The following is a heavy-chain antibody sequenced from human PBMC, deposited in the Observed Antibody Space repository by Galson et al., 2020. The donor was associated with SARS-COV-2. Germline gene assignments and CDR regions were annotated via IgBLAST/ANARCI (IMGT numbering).Heavy chain of an antibody. D-gene: IGHD2-2*01. CDR3: ARDCCSSTSCYVGWGGWSDP. Sequence: GGSLRLSCAASGFTFSSYDMNWVRQAPGKGLEWVAYIRSSGSTKYYADSVKGRFTISRDNSKNSLYLQMNSLRAEDTAVYYCARDCCSSTSCYVGWGGWSDPGGQGTLVTVSS. CDR2: IRSSGSTK. V-gene: IGHV3-48*03. CDR1: GFTFSSYD. J-gene: IGHJ5*02.